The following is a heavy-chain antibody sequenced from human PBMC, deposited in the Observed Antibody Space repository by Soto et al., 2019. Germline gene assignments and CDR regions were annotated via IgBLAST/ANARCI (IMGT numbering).Heavy chain of an antibody. D-gene: IGHD2-2*01. CDR1: GFTFSSYA. J-gene: IGHJ4*02. V-gene: IGHV3-23*01. CDR3: AKGPPAFVVVPAAMVDY. Sequence: GGSLRLSCAASGFTFSSYAMSWVRQAPGKGLEWVSAISGSGGSTYYADSVKGRFTISRDNSKNTLYLQMNSLRAEDTAVYYCAKGPPAFVVVPAAMVDYWGQGTLVTVSS. CDR2: ISGSGGST.